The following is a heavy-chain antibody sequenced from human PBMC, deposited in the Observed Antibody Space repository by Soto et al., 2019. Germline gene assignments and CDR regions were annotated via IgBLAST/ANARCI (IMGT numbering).Heavy chain of an antibody. CDR1: GYTFTSCG. CDR2: ISAYNGNT. V-gene: IGHV1-18*01. CDR3: ARGPHLYYYGSGSYYVY. Sequence: ASVKVSCKASGYTFTSCGISWVRQAPGQGLEWMGWISAYNGNTNYAQKLQGRVTMTTDTSTSTAYMELRSLRSDDTAVYYCARGPHLYYYGSGSYYVYWGQGTLVTVSS. J-gene: IGHJ4*02. D-gene: IGHD3-10*01.